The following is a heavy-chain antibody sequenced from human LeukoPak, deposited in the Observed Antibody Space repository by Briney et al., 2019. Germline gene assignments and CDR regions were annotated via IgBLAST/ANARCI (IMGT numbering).Heavy chain of an antibody. CDR1: GFTFSSYG. D-gene: IGHD1-26*01. V-gene: IGHV3-30*02. J-gene: IGHJ4*02. CDR2: IRYDGSNK. Sequence: GGSLRLSCAASGFTFSSYGMHWVRQAPGKGLEWVAFIRYDGSNKYYADSVKGRFTISRDNSKNTLYLQMNSLRAEDTAVYYCAREIRGYSYFDQWGQGTLVTVSS. CDR3: AREIRGYSYFDQ.